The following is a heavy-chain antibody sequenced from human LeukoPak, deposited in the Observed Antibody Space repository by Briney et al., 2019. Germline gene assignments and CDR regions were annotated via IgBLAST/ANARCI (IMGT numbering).Heavy chain of an antibody. CDR1: GGSISSSSYY. CDR3: ARSPVMVLGWFDP. V-gene: IGHV4-39*01. D-gene: IGHD3-10*01. Sequence: SETLSLTCTVSGGSISSSSYYWGWIRQPPGKGLEWIGSIYYSGSTYYNPSLKSRVTISVDTSKNQFSLKLSSVTAADTAVYYCARSPVMVLGWFDPWGQGTLVTVSS. J-gene: IGHJ5*02. CDR2: IYYSGST.